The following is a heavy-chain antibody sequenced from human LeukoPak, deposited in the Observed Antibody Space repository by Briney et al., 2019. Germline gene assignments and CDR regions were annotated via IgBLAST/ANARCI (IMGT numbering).Heavy chain of an antibody. J-gene: IGHJ2*01. D-gene: IGHD3-10*01. CDR1: GFTLMKYV. CDR3: ARKITMVRGPLIKGYFEL. Sequence: PGGSLRLSCSGSGFTLMKYVMAWVREAPGKGLEWVSPICLGGGLTHSADPVKGRFIISRDMNTLFLQMNNLRPEDTAMYCCARKITMVRGPLIKGYFELWGRGTLVSVSS. V-gene: IGHV3-23*01. CDR2: ICLGGGLT.